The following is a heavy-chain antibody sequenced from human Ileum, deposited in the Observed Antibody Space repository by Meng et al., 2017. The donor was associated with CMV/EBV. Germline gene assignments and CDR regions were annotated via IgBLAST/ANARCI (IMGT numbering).Heavy chain of an antibody. Sequence: VQLQESGPGLVNPSQTLSLTCTVSGGSISSGDYWWSWIRQPPGMGLEWIGYISYSGSTYYNPSLRSRVTVSVDTSNNQFSLDLRSATAADTAVYYCARAVAGWYFDLWGRGTLVTVSS. V-gene: IGHV4-30-4*08. CDR2: ISYSGST. J-gene: IGHJ2*01. CDR1: GGSISSGDYW. D-gene: IGHD3-10*01. CDR3: ARAVAGWYFDL.